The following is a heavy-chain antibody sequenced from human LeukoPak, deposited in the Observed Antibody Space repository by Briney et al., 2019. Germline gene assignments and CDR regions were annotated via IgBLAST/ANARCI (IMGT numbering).Heavy chain of an antibody. V-gene: IGHV3-33*01. CDR2: VWSDGTTK. CDR3: ARGHYYTDMLTNYWVRYFDY. J-gene: IGHJ4*02. CDR1: GVTFSNYG. D-gene: IGHD3-9*01. Sequence: GGSLRLSCAASGVTFSNYGMHWVRQAPGKGLGWVAVVWSDGTTKNYADSVKGRFTISRDNSKNTLYMQMNSLRAEDTAVYYCARGHYYTDMLTNYWVRYFDYWGQGTLVTVSS.